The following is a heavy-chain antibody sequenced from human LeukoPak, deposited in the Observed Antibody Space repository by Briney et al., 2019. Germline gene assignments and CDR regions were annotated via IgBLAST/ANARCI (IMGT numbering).Heavy chain of an antibody. J-gene: IGHJ4*02. CDR3: AIVSLDSSGYY. D-gene: IGHD3-22*01. CDR2: ISGSGGST. V-gene: IGHV3-23*01. CDR1: GLTFSSYA. Sequence: GGSLRLSCAASGLTFSSYAMSWVRHAPGKGLEWVSAISGSGGSTYYADSVKGRFIISRDNSKNTLYLQMNSLRAEDTAVYYCAIVSLDSSGYYWGQGTLVTVSS.